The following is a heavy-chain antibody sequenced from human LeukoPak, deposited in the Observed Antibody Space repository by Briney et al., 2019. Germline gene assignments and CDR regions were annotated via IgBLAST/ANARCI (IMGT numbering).Heavy chain of an antibody. CDR2: INPNSGGT. Sequence: ASVKVSCKASGYTFTGYYIHWVRQAPGQGLEWMGWINPNSGGTNYAQRFQGRVTMTRDTSISTAFMELTRLRSDDTAVYYCALGRDIVLAVTVPGWFDPWGQGTLVTVSS. J-gene: IGHJ5*02. CDR3: ALGRDIVLAVTVPGWFDP. V-gene: IGHV1-2*02. CDR1: GYTFTGYY. D-gene: IGHD2-8*02.